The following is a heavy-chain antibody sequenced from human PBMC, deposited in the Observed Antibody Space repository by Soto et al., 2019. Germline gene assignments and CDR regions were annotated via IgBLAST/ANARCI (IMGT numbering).Heavy chain of an antibody. CDR1: GYTFTSYG. J-gene: IGHJ5*02. CDR3: VRRHVSATGIDWFDP. CDR2: INAANGDT. D-gene: IGHD6-13*01. Sequence: ASVKVSCKASGYTFTSYGIHWVRQAPGQRLEWMGWINAANGDTKYSPKFQGRVTITRDTSASTAYMELSSLRSEDTAVYYCVRRHVSATGIDWFDPWGQGTLVTVS. V-gene: IGHV1-3*01.